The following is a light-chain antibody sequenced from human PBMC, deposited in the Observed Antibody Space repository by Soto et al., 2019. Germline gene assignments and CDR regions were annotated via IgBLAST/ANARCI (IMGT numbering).Light chain of an antibody. CDR1: SSDVGGYNY. V-gene: IGLV2-8*01. CDR2: EVN. Sequence: QSVLPQPPSASGSPGQSVTISCTGTSSDVGGYNYVSWFQHHPGKAPKLLIHEVNKRPSGVPDRFSGSKSGNTASLTVSGLQAEDEADYYCSSYGGNTLFVFGTGTKVTVL. J-gene: IGLJ1*01. CDR3: SSYGGNTLFV.